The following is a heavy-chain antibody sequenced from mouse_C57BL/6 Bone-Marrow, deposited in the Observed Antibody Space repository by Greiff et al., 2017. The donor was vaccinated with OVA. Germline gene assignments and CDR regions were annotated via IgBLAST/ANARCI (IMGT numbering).Heavy chain of an antibody. Sequence: EVQLVESEGGLVQPGSSMKLSCTASGFTFSDYYMAWVRQVPEKGLEWVANINYDGSSTYYLDSLKSRFIISRDNAKNILYLQMSSLKSEDTATYYCAREGGYYYGSSYYWYFDVWGTGTTVTVSS. J-gene: IGHJ1*03. CDR1: GFTFSDYY. V-gene: IGHV5-16*01. CDR3: AREGGYYYGSSYYWYFDV. D-gene: IGHD1-1*01. CDR2: INYDGSST.